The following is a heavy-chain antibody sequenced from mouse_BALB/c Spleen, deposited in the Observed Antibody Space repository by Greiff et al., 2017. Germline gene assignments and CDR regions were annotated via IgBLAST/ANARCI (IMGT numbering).Heavy chain of an antibody. CDR3: VRDLLLRLRGDYAMDY. CDR2: IWTGGGT. J-gene: IGHJ4*01. V-gene: IGHV2-9-2*01. D-gene: IGHD1-2*01. Sequence: QVQLQQSGPGLVAPSQSLSITCTVSGFSLTSYDISWIRQPPGKGLEWLGVIWTGGGTKYNSAFMSRLSISKDNSKSQVFLKMNSLQTDDTAIYYCVRDLLLRLRGDYAMDYWGQGTSVTVSS. CDR1: GFSLTSYD.